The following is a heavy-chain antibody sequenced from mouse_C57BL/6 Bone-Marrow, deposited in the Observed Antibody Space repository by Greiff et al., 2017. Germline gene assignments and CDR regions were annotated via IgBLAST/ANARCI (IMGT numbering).Heavy chain of an antibody. CDR2: IHPNSGST. Sequence: QVQLQQPGAELVKPGASVKLSCKASGYTFTRYWMHWVKQRPGQGLEWIGMIHPNSGSTNYNEKFKSKATLTVDKSSSTAYMQLSSLTSEDSAVYYCARWRITTVVARGYAMDYWGQGTSVTGSS. D-gene: IGHD1-1*01. J-gene: IGHJ4*01. V-gene: IGHV1-64*01. CDR1: GYTFTRYW. CDR3: ARWRITTVVARGYAMDY.